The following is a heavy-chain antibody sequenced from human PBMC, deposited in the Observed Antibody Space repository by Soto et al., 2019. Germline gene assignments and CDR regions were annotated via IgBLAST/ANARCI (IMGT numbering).Heavy chain of an antibody. CDR1: GFTFSSYS. V-gene: IGHV3-21*01. Sequence: GGSLRLSCAASGFTFSSYSMNWVRQAPGKGLEWVSSISSSSSYIYYADSVKGRFTISRDNAKNSLYLQMNSLRAEDTAVYYCAARRRYGSGSYYRVDYWGQGTLVTVSS. J-gene: IGHJ4*02. CDR2: ISSSSSYI. CDR3: AARRRYGSGSYYRVDY. D-gene: IGHD3-10*01.